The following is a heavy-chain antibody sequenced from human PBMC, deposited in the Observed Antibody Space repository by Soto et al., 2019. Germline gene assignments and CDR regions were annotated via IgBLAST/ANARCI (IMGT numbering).Heavy chain of an antibody. CDR1: GFRLSDYG. D-gene: IGHD6-6*01. V-gene: IGHV3-33*01. Sequence: QVQLVQSGGGVVQPGRSPRLSCTVSGFRLSDYGMHWVRQAPGKGLEWVAVIWYDGSNKYYADSVKGRFTISRDNSQNTLYLQMNSLRAEDTAVYFCASERGSSYFDYWGQGTLVTVSS. CDR3: ASERGSSYFDY. J-gene: IGHJ4*02. CDR2: IWYDGSNK.